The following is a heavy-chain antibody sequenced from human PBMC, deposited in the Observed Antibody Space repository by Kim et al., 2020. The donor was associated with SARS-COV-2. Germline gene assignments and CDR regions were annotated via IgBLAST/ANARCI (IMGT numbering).Heavy chain of an antibody. D-gene: IGHD2-15*01. CDR3: ARDCSGGSCYSDHYYYGMDV. CDR1: GFTVSSNY. V-gene: IGHV3-53*04. Sequence: GGSLRLSCAASGFTVSSNYMSWVRQAPGKGLEWVSVIYSGGSTYYADSVKGRFTISRHNSKNTLYLQMNSLRAEDTAVYYCARDCSGGSCYSDHYYYGMDVWGQGTTVTVSS. J-gene: IGHJ6*02. CDR2: IYSGGST.